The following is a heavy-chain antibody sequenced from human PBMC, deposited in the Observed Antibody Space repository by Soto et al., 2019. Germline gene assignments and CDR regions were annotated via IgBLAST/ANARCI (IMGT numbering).Heavy chain of an antibody. CDR1: GFTFSHYY. CDR2: ITGSGSTI. D-gene: IGHD6-19*01. CDR3: ARAMGVRSGWSYNYWLEP. Sequence: GGSLRRSCAASGFTFSHYYISWIRHAPGKVLEWVSYITGSGSTISYADSVKGRLRISRDNAKSSLFLKMNSLRAEDPAVYYCARAMGVRSGWSYNYWLEPWGQGTMVTVSS. V-gene: IGHV3-11*01. J-gene: IGHJ5*02.